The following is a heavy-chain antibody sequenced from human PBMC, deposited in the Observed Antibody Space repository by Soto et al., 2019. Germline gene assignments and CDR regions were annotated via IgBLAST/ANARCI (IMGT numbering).Heavy chain of an antibody. J-gene: IGHJ4*02. CDR1: GFTFSSYT. D-gene: IGHD5-12*01. CDR2: DRKSVGKG. CDR3: ASQSSEWLLFAS. V-gene: IGHV3-48*01. Sequence: GGSLRLSCAASGFTFSSYTMHWVRQAPGEGQGLRRKDRKSVGKGKSVDLVEGRIIKKRNNDKNSLYLQMNSLRAEDTAVYYCASQSSEWLLFASWGQGTLVTVSS.